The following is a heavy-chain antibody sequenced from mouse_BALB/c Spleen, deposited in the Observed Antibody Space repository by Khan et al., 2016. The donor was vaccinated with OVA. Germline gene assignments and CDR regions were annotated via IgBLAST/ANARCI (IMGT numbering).Heavy chain of an antibody. CDR1: GYTFTDYY. CDR3: VRGLFDV. CDR2: INPDNGDT. Sequence: EVQLQQSGPELEKPGASVKMSCKASGYTFTDYYMKWLKQSHGKSLEWIGDINPDNGDTFYNQKFKDKATLTVDKSSSTAHMQLNGLTSEDSAVYFGVRGLFDVWGAGTTVTVSS. J-gene: IGHJ1*01. V-gene: IGHV1-26*01.